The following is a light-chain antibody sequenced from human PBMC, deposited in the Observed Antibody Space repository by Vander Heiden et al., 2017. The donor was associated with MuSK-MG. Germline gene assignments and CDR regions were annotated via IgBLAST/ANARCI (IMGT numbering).Light chain of an antibody. CDR1: QSLLHSNGYNY. CDR3: MQALQTPIT. Sequence: DIVMTQSPLSLPVTPGEPASISCRSSQSLLHSNGYNYLDWYLQKPGQSPQLLIYLGYNRASGVPDRFSGSGSGTDFTLEISRVEAEDVGVYYCMQALQTPITFGQGTRLEIK. CDR2: LGY. J-gene: IGKJ5*01. V-gene: IGKV2-28*01.